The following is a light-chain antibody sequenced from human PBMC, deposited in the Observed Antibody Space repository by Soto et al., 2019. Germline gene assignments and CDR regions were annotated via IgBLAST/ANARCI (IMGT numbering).Light chain of an antibody. Sequence: QSALTQPASVSGSPGQSITISCTGTSSDVGSYNLVSWYQQHPGKAPKVIIYEVIKRPSGVYNRFSGSKSGNTASLTIAGLQAEDEAYYYCCSYAGSTSLVFGGGTQLTVL. CDR2: EVI. CDR3: CSYAGSTSLV. V-gene: IGLV2-23*02. J-gene: IGLJ3*02. CDR1: SSDVGSYNL.